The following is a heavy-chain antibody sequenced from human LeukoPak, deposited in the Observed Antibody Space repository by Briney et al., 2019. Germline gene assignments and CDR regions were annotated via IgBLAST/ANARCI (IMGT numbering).Heavy chain of an antibody. CDR3: AKDGGEAYYYDSSGYYDAFDI. V-gene: IGHV3-23*01. CDR2: ISGSGGST. D-gene: IGHD3-22*01. CDR1: GFTFSSYA. J-gene: IGHJ3*02. Sequence: GGSLRLSCAASGFTFSSYAMSWVRQAPGKGLEWVSAISGSGGSTYCADSVKGRFTISRDNSKNTLYLQMNSLRAEDTAVYYCAKDGGEAYYYDSSGYYDAFDIWGQGTMVTVSS.